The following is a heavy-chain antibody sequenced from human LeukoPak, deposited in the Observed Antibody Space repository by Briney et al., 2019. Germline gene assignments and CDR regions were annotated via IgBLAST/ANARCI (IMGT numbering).Heavy chain of an antibody. Sequence: SETLSRTCTVSGGSVSGGSISSYYWSWIRQPPGKGLEWIGYIYYSGSTNYNPSLKSRVTISVDTSKNQFSLKLSSVTAADTAVYYCARHDGYSYGWNWFDPWGQGTLVTVSS. D-gene: IGHD5-18*01. CDR2: IYYSGST. CDR1: GGSVSGGSISSYY. V-gene: IGHV4-59*08. J-gene: IGHJ5*02. CDR3: ARHDGYSYGWNWFDP.